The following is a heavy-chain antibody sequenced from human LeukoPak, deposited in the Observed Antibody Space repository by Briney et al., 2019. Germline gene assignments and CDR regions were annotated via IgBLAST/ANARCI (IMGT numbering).Heavy chain of an antibody. CDR2: ISNSGST. V-gene: IGHV4-59*01. J-gene: IGHJ1*01. CDR3: ARGPWTEYFQY. Sequence: SETLSLTCIVSGGSISSYFWSWIRQPPGKGLEWIGYISNSGSTNYNPSLKSRVTISADTSKNQFSLKLSSVTTADTAVYYCARGPWTEYFQYWGQGTLVTVSS. CDR1: GGSISSYF.